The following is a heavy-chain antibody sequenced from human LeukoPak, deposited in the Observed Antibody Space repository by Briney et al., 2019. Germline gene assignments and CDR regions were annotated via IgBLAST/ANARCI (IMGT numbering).Heavy chain of an antibody. J-gene: IGHJ6*03. V-gene: IGHV4-4*07. D-gene: IGHD2-15*01. CDR3: ARDLGSIGSYYYYMDV. CDR2: IYTSGST. Sequence: PSETLSLTCTVSGGSIISYYWSWIRQPAGKGLEWIGRIYTSGSTNYNPSLKSRVTMSVDTSKNQFSLKPSSVTAADTAVYYCARDLGSIGSYYYYMDVWGKGTTVTVSS. CDR1: GGSIISYY.